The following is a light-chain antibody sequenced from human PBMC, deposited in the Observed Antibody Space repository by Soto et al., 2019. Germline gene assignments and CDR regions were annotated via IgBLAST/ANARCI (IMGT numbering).Light chain of an antibody. Sequence: MPQSPSLLSVCQEGTCTRCSGASQSVAGNLAWYQQKPGQAPRLLIYAASTRATGIPARFSGSGSGTDFTLTISRVEPEDFAVYYCHQYSRAPWTFGQGTKVDIK. V-gene: IGKV3D-15*01. J-gene: IGKJ1*01. CDR1: QSVAGN. CDR2: AAS. CDR3: HQYSRAPWT.